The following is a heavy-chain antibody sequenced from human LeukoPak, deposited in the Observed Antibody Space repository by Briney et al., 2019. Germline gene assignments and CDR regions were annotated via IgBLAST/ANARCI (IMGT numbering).Heavy chain of an antibody. D-gene: IGHD1-26*01. CDR2: INPSGGST. CDR3: ARVLGAGHYYYYYYMDV. Sequence: ASVKVSCKASGYTFTSYYMHWVRQAPGEGLEWMGIINPSGGSTSYAQKFQGRVTMTRDMSTSTVYMELSSLRSEDTAVYYCARVLGAGHYYYYYYMDVWGKGTTVTVSS. CDR1: GYTFTSYY. V-gene: IGHV1-46*01. J-gene: IGHJ6*03.